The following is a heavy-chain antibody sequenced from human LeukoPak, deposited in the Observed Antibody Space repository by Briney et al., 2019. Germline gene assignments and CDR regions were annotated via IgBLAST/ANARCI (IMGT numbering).Heavy chain of an antibody. V-gene: IGHV1-2*02. CDR1: GYTFTGYY. J-gene: IGHJ4*02. D-gene: IGHD1-14*01. CDR3: ARGAELDY. Sequence: ASVKVPCKASGYTFTGYYMHWVRQAPGQGLEWMGWINPNSGATNYAQNFQGRVTMTRDTCIGTAYMELSSLRSDDTAVYYCARGAELDYWGQGTLVTVSS. CDR2: INPNSGAT.